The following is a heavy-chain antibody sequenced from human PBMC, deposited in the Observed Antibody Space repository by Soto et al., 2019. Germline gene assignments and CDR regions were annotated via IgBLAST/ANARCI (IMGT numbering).Heavy chain of an antibody. D-gene: IGHD6-13*01. CDR1: GYTFTSYA. J-gene: IGHJ6*02. CDR3: AREGIAAAGQLLHYYGMDV. CDR2: INAGNGNT. Sequence: ASVKVSCKASGYTFTSYAMHWVRQAPGQRLEWMGWINAGNGNTKYSQKFQGRVTITRDTSASTAYMELSSLRSEDTAVYYCAREGIAAAGQLLHYYGMDVWGQGTTVTVSS. V-gene: IGHV1-3*01.